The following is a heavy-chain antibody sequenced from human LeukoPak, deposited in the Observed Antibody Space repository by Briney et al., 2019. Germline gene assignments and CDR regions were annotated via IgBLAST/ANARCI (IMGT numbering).Heavy chain of an antibody. Sequence: PGGSLRLSCAASGFTFSRCAVNWVRQAPGEGLEWVSSIRGGGGKTYYADSVQGRFTISRDDSRNTLYLQMNNLRAEDTAVYYCVKRVGSNSGPFDSWGQGTLVTVSS. CDR1: GFTFSRCA. D-gene: IGHD4-23*01. V-gene: IGHV3-23*01. CDR2: IRGGGGKT. CDR3: VKRVGSNSGPFDS. J-gene: IGHJ4*02.